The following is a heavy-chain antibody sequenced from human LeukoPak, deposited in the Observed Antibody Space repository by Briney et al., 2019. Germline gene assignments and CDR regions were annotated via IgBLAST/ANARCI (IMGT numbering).Heavy chain of an antibody. Sequence: PGGSLRLSCAASGFIFSNYAMSWVRQAPGKGLEWVSTISAGGGDTDYADSVKGRFTISRDNSKNTLHLQMHSLRAEDTAVYYCAKGNQRAYDAFDIWGQGTMVTVSS. D-gene: IGHD1-14*01. J-gene: IGHJ3*02. V-gene: IGHV3-23*01. CDR2: ISAGGGDT. CDR3: AKGNQRAYDAFDI. CDR1: GFIFSNYA.